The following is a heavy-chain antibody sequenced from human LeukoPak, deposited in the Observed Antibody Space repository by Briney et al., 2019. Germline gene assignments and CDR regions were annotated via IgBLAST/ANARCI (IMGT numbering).Heavy chain of an antibody. J-gene: IGHJ6*02. CDR2: ISGSGGST. Sequence: GGSLRLPCAASGFTFSNYAMSWVRQAPGKGLEWVSAISGSGGSTYYADSVKGRFTISRDNSKNTLSLQMTSLRAEDTAIYYCANSYYCSSTSCYLVPYYYYGMDVWGQGTTVTVSS. V-gene: IGHV3-23*01. D-gene: IGHD2-2*01. CDR1: GFTFSNYA. CDR3: ANSYYCSSTSCYLVPYYYYGMDV.